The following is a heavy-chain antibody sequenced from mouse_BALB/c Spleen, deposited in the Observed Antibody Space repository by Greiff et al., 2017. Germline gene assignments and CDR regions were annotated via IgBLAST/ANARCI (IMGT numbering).Heavy chain of an antibody. V-gene: IGHV5-17*02. CDR3: ARGMARATSWFAD. Sequence: EVKLMESGGGLVQPGGSRKLSCAASGFTFSSFGMHWVRQAPEKGLEWVAYISSGSSTIYYADTVKGRFTISRDNPKNTLFLQMTSLRSEDTAMYYCARGMARATSWFADWGQGTLVTVSA. J-gene: IGHJ3*01. D-gene: IGHD3-1*01. CDR1: GFTFSSFG. CDR2: ISSGSSTI.